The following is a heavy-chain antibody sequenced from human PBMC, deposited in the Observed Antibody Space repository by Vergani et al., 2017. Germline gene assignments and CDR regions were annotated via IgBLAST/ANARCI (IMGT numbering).Heavy chain of an antibody. V-gene: IGHV5-51*01. CDR1: DSIFISNE. D-gene: IGHD2-21*01. J-gene: IGHJ4*02. CDR3: TRHVPCGDGACLHFDH. Sequence: EVMLVQSGAEVKKPGESLTISCTYSDSIFISNEIAWVRQMSGKVRQWMGNINPIDSKIAYSPSFQGQAIMSLDKSITTAYLQWRSLKASDTAIYYCTRHVPCGDGACLHFDHWGQGTQVTVSS. CDR2: INPIDSKI.